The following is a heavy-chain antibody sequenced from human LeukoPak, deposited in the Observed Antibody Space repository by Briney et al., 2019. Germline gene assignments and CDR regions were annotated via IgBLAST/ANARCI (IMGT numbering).Heavy chain of an antibody. D-gene: IGHD1-1*01. CDR1: GLTVRRNY. CDR3: ARSLGTIPSYSYFDY. V-gene: IGHV3-66*02. J-gene: IGHJ4*02. Sequence: GGSLRLSCAASGLTVRRNYMSWVRQAPGKGLEWVAVIYSGGSTYYADSVKGLFTISRDNSKNTLYLQSNSLRAEDTAVYYCARSLGTIPSYSYFDYWGQGTLVTVSS. CDR2: IYSGGST.